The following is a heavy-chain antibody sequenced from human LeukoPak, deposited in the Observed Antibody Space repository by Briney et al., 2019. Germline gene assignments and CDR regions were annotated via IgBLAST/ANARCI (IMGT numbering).Heavy chain of an antibody. J-gene: IGHJ3*02. V-gene: IGHV4-31*03. CDR2: IYYGGST. CDR1: GVCISSGGHY. Sequence: SEILSLTCTVSGVCISSGGHYWSWISQHPGKVLEWSGYIYYGGSTYYNPSLKSRVTISVDTSKNQFSLKLSSVTAADTAVYYCARDPMVYALGAFDIWGQGTMVTVSS. CDR3: ARDPMVYALGAFDI. D-gene: IGHD2-8*01.